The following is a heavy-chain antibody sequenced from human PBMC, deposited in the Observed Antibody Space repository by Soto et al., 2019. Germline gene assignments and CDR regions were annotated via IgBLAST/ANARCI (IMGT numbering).Heavy chain of an antibody. V-gene: IGHV4-31*03. CDR1: GGSVSSAGYY. J-gene: IGHJ4*02. D-gene: IGHD4-17*01. Sequence: PSETLSLTCTVSGGSVSSAGYYWSWIRQHPGGGLEWIGYVYYSGSTDYNPSLKSRVTISVDMSKNQFSLKLSSVTAADTAVYYCAREEGDYPYYFDYWGQGTLVTVSS. CDR2: VYYSGST. CDR3: AREEGDYPYYFDY.